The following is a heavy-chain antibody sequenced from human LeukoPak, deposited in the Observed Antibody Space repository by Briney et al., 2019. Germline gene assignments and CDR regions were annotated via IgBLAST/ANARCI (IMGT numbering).Heavy chain of an antibody. V-gene: IGHV4-39*07. J-gene: IGHJ2*01. CDR2: INHSGST. CDR1: GGSISSSSYY. CDR3: ARGPKVVRGVIILRWYFDL. Sequence: PSETLSLTCTVSGGSISSSSYYWGWIRQPPGKGLEWIGEINHSGSTNYNPSLKSRVTISVDTSKNQFSLKLSSVTAADTAVYYCARGPKVVRGVIILRWYFDLWGRGTLVTVSS. D-gene: IGHD3-10*01.